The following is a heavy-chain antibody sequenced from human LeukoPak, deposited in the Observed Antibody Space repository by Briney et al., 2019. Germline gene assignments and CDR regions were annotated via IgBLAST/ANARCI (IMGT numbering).Heavy chain of an antibody. CDR1: GVSFSAYY. CDR2: INHSGST. Sequence: SETLPLTCAVYGVSFSAYYWSWIRQPPGKGLEWIGEINHSGSTNYNPSLKSRVTISVDTSKNQFSLKLSSVTAADTAVYYCARGGGGWYEDYWGQGTLVTVSS. D-gene: IGHD6-19*01. CDR3: ARGGGGWYEDY. V-gene: IGHV4-34*01. J-gene: IGHJ4*02.